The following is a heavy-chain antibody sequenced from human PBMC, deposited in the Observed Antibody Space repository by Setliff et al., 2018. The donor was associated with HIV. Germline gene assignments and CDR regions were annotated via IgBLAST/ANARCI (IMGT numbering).Heavy chain of an antibody. V-gene: IGHV3-30*18. D-gene: IGHD2-2*01. Sequence: PGGSLRLSCAASGFTFSSYGMHWVRQAPGKGLEWVAVISYDGSNKYYADSVKGRFTISRDNSKNTLYLQMNSLRAEDTAVYYCAKGYCSSTSCYDYYYYGMDVWGQGTTVTVSS. J-gene: IGHJ6*02. CDR3: AKGYCSSTSCYDYYYYGMDV. CDR1: GFTFSSYG. CDR2: ISYDGSNK.